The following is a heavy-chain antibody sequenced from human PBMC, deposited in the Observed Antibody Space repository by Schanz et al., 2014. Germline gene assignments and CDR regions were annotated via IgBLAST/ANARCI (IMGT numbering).Heavy chain of an antibody. CDR2: MYINSGST. V-gene: IGHV3-53*01. CDR3: AKGRGGTSSEGLDQYYDMDV. CDR1: GFTVNTNY. D-gene: IGHD6-6*01. J-gene: IGHJ6*02. Sequence: EVQLVESGGGLIQPGGSLRLSCAVSGFTVNTNYMSWVRQAPGKGLEWISSMYINSGSTQYADSVKGRFIISRDSSKNTLYLQMNSLRGEDTAVYFCAKGRGGTSSEGLDQYYDMDVWGQGTTVTVSS.